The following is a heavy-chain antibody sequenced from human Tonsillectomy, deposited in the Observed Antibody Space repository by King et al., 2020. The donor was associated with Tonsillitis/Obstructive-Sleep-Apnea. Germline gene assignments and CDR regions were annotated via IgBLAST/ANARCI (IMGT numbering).Heavy chain of an antibody. D-gene: IGHD7-27*01. CDR1: GFTFSSYA. CDR2: ISYDGSNK. J-gene: IGHJ4*02. CDR3: ARDEELGPDY. V-gene: IGHV3-30*01. Sequence: VQLVESGGGVVQPGRSLRLSCAASGFTFSSYAMHWVRQAPGKGLEWVAVISYDGSNKYYADSVKGRFTISRDNSENTLYLQMNSLRAEDTAVYYCARDEELGPDYWGQGTLVTVSS.